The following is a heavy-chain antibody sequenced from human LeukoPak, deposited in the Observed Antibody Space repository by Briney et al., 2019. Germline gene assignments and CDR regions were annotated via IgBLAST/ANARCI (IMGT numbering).Heavy chain of an antibody. J-gene: IGHJ5*02. D-gene: IGHD1-26*01. CDR3: ARELRLGGNWFDP. CDR2: IIPISGTT. CDR1: GGTFTSYA. Sequence: EASVKVSCKTSGGTFTSYAITWVRQAPGQGLEWMGKIIPISGTTNYAQKFQGRVTFTADESTSTAYMELSSLRSEDTALYYCARELRLGGNWFDPWGQGTLVTVSS. V-gene: IGHV1-69*15.